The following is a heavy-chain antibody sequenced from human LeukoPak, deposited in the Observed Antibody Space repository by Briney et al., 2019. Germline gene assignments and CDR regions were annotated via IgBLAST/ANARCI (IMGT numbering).Heavy chain of an antibody. J-gene: IGHJ6*04. V-gene: IGHV4-30-2*01. CDR1: GGSFSSGGYS. D-gene: IGHD6-13*01. Sequence: SETLSLTCAVSGGSFSSGGYSWRWIPQRPGMGRVGIVYIYHSGSTYYNPSLKSRVTISGDRSKNQFSLKLSSVTAADTAVYYCARVAAAGYYGMDVWGKGTTVTVSS. CDR3: ARVAAAGYYGMDV. CDR2: IYHSGST.